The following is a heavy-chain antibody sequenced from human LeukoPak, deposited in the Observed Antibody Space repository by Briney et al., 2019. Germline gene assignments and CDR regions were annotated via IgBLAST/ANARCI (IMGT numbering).Heavy chain of an antibody. V-gene: IGHV3-7*03. D-gene: IGHD3-10*01. J-gene: IGHJ4*02. CDR2: IKQDGSEK. CDR1: GFTFSSYW. Sequence: ETGGSLRLSCAASGFTFSSYWMSWVRQAPGKGLEWVANIKQDGSEKYYVDSVKGRFTISRDNAKNSLYLQMNSLRAEDTALYHCVTMVRGVMPFDYWGQGTLVTVSS. CDR3: VTMVRGVMPFDY.